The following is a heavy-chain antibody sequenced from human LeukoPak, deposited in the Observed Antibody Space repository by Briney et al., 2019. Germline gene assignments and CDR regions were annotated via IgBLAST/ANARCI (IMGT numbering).Heavy chain of an antibody. D-gene: IGHD6-19*01. V-gene: IGHV3-21*01. Sequence: PGGSLRLSCAASGFTFSSYAMSWVRQAPGKGLEWVSSISSSSSYIYYADSVKGRFTISRDNAKNSLYLQMNSLRAEDTAVYYCARGYSSGWYAAHWGQGTLVTVSS. J-gene: IGHJ4*02. CDR2: ISSSSSYI. CDR1: GFTFSSYA. CDR3: ARGYSSGWYAAH.